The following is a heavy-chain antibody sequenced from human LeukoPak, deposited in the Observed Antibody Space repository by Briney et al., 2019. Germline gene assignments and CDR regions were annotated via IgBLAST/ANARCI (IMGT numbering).Heavy chain of an antibody. J-gene: IGHJ4*02. Sequence: ASVKLSCKASGYTFTGYYMHWVRQAPGQGLEWMGWINPNSGGTNYAQKFQRRVTMTRDTSISTAYMELSRLRCDDTAVYYCARIVGAKAPDYWGQGTLVTVSS. V-gene: IGHV1-2*02. CDR3: ARIVGAKAPDY. CDR1: GYTFTGYY. CDR2: INPNSGGT. D-gene: IGHD1-26*01.